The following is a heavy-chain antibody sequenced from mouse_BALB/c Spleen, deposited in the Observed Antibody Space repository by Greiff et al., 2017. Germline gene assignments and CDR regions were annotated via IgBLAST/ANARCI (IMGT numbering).Heavy chain of an antibody. V-gene: IGHV5-17*02. D-gene: IGHD2-1*01. CDR3: ARGNYGNLYFDY. CDR1: GFTFSSFG. CDR2: ISSGSSTI. J-gene: IGHJ2*01. Sequence: VESGGGLVQPGGSRKLSCAASGFTFSSFGMHWVRQAPEKGLEWVAYISSGSSTIYYADTVKGRFTISRDNPKNTLFLQMTSLRSEDTAMYYCARGNYGNLYFDYWGQGTTLTVSS.